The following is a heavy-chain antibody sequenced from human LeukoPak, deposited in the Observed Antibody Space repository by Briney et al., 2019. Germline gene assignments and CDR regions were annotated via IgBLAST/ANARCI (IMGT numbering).Heavy chain of an antibody. CDR2: IYSGGST. CDR1: GFIVSSNY. J-gene: IGHJ4*02. Sequence: PGGSLRLSCAASGFIVSSNYMSWVRQAPGKGLEWVSVIYSGGSTYYADSVKGRFTISRDNSKSTLYLQMNSQRAEDTAVYFCARLGTTVTHFDYWGQGTLVTVSS. V-gene: IGHV3-66*01. D-gene: IGHD4-17*01. CDR3: ARLGTTVTHFDY.